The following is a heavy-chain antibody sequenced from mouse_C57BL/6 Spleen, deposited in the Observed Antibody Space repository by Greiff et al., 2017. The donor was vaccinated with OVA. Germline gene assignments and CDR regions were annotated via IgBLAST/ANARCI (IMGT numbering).Heavy chain of an antibody. Sequence: QLVESGPELVKPGASVKISCKASGYSFTDYNMNWVKQSNGKSLEWIGVINPNYGTTSYNQKFKGKATLTVDQSSSTAYMQLNSLTSEDSAVYYCAGQLRLGYYFDYWGQGTTLTVSS. CDR3: AGQLRLGYYFDY. D-gene: IGHD3-2*02. CDR1: GYSFTDYN. J-gene: IGHJ2*01. CDR2: INPNYGTT. V-gene: IGHV1-39*01.